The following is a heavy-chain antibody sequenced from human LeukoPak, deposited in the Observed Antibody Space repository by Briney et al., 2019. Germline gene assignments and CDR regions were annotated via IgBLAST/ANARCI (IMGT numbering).Heavy chain of an antibody. CDR2: LYGDGNT. Sequence: PGGSLRLSCAASGFTVITNDMTWLRQAPGQGLEWVSVLYGDGNTKYADSVQGRFTISRDNSKITLYLEMNSLSPDDTAVYYCARGVEPLAANTLAYWGQGTLVTVSS. CDR3: ARGVEPLAANTLAY. J-gene: IGHJ4*02. D-gene: IGHD1-14*01. CDR1: GFTVITND. V-gene: IGHV3-53*01.